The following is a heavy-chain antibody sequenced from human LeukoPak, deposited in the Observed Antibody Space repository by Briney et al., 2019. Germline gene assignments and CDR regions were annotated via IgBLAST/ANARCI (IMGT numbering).Heavy chain of an antibody. J-gene: IGHJ4*02. Sequence: ASVKVSCKASGYTFTGYYMHWVRQAPGQGLEWMGWIIPDSGDTNYAQRFQGRVTMTGDTSVSTAYMELSRLRSDDTAVYFCARGQGGSGSYFFDYWGQGTLVTVSS. D-gene: IGHD3-10*01. CDR2: IIPDSGDT. V-gene: IGHV1-2*02. CDR3: ARGQGGSGSYFFDY. CDR1: GYTFTGYY.